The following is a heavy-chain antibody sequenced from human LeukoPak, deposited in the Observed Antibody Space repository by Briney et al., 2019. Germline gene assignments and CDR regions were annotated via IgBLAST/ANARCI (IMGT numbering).Heavy chain of an antibody. CDR3: AKVNYYDSSGYNDY. Sequence: HPGGSLRLSCAASGFTFSSYGMHWVRQAPGKGLEWVAFIRYDGSNKYYADSVKGRFTISRDNSKNTLYLQMNSLRAEDTAVYYCAKVNYYDSSGYNDYWGQGTLVTVSS. D-gene: IGHD3-22*01. CDR1: GFTFSSYG. V-gene: IGHV3-30*02. J-gene: IGHJ4*02. CDR2: IRYDGSNK.